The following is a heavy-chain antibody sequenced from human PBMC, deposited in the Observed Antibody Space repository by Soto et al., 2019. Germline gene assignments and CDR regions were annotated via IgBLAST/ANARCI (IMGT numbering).Heavy chain of an antibody. CDR2: IYYSGST. V-gene: IGHV4-39*01. CDR3: AIGGVATIGYFDY. Sequence: SETLSLTCTVSGGSISSSSYYWGWIRQPPGKGLEWIGSIYYSGSTYYNPSLKSRVTISADTSKNQFSLKLSSVTAADTAVYYCAIGGVATIGYFDYWGQGTLVTVSS. D-gene: IGHD5-12*01. CDR1: GGSISSSSYY. J-gene: IGHJ4*02.